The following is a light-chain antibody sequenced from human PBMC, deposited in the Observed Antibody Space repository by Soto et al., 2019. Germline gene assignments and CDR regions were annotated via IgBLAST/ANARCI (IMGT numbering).Light chain of an antibody. Sequence: QSVLTQPPSVSGAPGQRVTIYCTGSSSNIGAGYDVHWYQQLPGTAPKLLIYGNSNRPSGVPDRFSGSKSGTSASLAITGLQAEDEADYYCQSYDSSLSGAVVGGGTQLTVL. CDR1: SSNIGAGYD. CDR2: GNS. J-gene: IGLJ7*01. V-gene: IGLV1-40*01. CDR3: QSYDSSLSGAV.